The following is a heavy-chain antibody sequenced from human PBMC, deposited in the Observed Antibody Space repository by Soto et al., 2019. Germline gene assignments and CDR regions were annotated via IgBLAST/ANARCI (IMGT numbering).Heavy chain of an antibody. Sequence: GGSLRLSCAASGFTFSSYAISWVRQAPWKGLEWVSAISGSGVSTYYADSVKGRFTISRDNSKNTLYLQMNSLRAEDTAVYYCAKRRVAVAFRDVGYFDYWGQGILVAVSS. CDR1: GFTFSSYA. CDR2: ISGSGVST. CDR3: AKRRVAVAFRDVGYFDY. D-gene: IGHD6-19*01. J-gene: IGHJ4*02. V-gene: IGHV3-23*01.